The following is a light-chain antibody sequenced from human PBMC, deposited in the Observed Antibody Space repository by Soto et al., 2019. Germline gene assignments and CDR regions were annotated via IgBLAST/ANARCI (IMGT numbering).Light chain of an antibody. Sequence: QSVLTQPPSVSGTPGQRVTISCSGGSSNIGSNYVYWYQQLPGTAPKLLIYNNNQRPSGVPDRFSGSKSGTSASLHISRLRSEDEADYYCAAWDDSRSGHVVFGGGTKVTVL. CDR3: AAWDDSRSGHVV. V-gene: IGLV1-47*02. CDR2: NNN. CDR1: SSNIGSNY. J-gene: IGLJ2*01.